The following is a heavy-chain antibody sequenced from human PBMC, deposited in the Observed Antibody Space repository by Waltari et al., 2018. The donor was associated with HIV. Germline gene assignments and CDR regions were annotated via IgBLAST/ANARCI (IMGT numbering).Heavy chain of an antibody. Sequence: EVQLVASGGGLVQPEESLRLSCAASGFVFSSYSMNWVRQVAGEGLEWISVISSSGSTIYYADSVKGRFTVSRDNAEKSLYLQMNSLRDEDTAVYYCVRDPKTSWGELDYWGQGTLV. CDR1: GFVFSSYS. CDR2: ISSSGSTI. J-gene: IGHJ4*02. D-gene: IGHD3-16*01. V-gene: IGHV3-48*02. CDR3: VRDPKTSWGELDY.